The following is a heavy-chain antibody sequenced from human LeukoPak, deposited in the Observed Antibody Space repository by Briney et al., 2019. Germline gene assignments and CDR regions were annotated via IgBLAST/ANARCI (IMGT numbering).Heavy chain of an antibody. CDR3: ARDPNSGYDMVWYLDL. CDR1: GFTFSSYS. Sequence: GGSLRLSCAASGFTFSSYSMNWVRQAPGKGLEWVSSTSSRSSYIYYADSVKGRFTISRDNAKNSLYLQINSLRAEDTAVYYCARDPNSGYDMVWYLDLWGRGTLVTVSS. D-gene: IGHD5-12*01. V-gene: IGHV3-21*01. CDR2: TSSRSSYI. J-gene: IGHJ2*01.